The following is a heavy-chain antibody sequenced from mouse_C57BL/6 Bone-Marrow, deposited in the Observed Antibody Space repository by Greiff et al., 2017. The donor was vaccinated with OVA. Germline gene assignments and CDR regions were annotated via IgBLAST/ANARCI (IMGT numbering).Heavy chain of an antibody. CDR1: GYTFTSYW. CDR3: ARSVLPMDY. Sequence: VQLQQPGAELVKPGASVKLSCKASGYTFTSYWMQWVKQRPGQGLEWIGEIDPSDSYTNYNQKFKGKATLTVDTSSSTAYMQLSSLTSEDSAVYYCARSVLPMDYWGQGTSVTVSS. CDR2: IDPSDSYT. V-gene: IGHV1-50*01. D-gene: IGHD2-10*01. J-gene: IGHJ4*01.